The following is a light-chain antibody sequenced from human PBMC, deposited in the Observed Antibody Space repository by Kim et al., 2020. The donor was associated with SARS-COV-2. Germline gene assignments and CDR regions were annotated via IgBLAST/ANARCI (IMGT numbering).Light chain of an antibody. J-gene: IGKJ4*01. CDR1: QSVFYSSTNKTF. Sequence: ATINWKSSQSVFYSSTNKTFLSWYQQKGGQPPNLLIYWASTRESGVPDRFSGSGSETDFTLTISSLQAEDVAVYYCQQYYTSPLTFGGGTKVDIK. CDR2: WAS. V-gene: IGKV4-1*01. CDR3: QQYYTSPLT.